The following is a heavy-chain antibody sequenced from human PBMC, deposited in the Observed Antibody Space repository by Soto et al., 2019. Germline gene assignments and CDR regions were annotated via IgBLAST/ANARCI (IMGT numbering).Heavy chain of an antibody. CDR1: GYSFTSYW. V-gene: IGHV5-10-1*01. CDR2: IDPSDSYT. Sequence: GESLKISCKGSGYSFTSYWISWVRQMPGKGLEWMGRIDPSDSYTNYSPSFQGHVTISADKSISTAYLQWSSLKASDTAMYYCATSVAGIAAAALYGMDVWGQGTTVTVSS. J-gene: IGHJ6*02. CDR3: ATSVAGIAAAALYGMDV. D-gene: IGHD6-13*01.